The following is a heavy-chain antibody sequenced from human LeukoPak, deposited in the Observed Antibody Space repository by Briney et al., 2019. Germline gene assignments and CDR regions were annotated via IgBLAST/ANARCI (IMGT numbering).Heavy chain of an antibody. D-gene: IGHD1-26*01. CDR2: VYYSGRT. Sequence: PSETLSLTCTVSGGSISSSTYYWGWIRQPPGKGLDWIGSVYYSGRTYYNPSLKSRVTISIDMSKSQFSLKLSSVTAADTAVYYCARYEGGTMFDYWGQGTLVTVSS. V-gene: IGHV4-39*01. CDR3: ARYEGGTMFDY. J-gene: IGHJ4*02. CDR1: GGSISSSTYY.